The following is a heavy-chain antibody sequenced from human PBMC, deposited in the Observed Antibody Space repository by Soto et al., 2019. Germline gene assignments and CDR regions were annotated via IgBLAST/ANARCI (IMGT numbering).Heavy chain of an antibody. V-gene: IGHV5-51*01. CDR3: ARKDIAGNSVDF. J-gene: IGHJ4*02. CDR1: GYSFTTYW. D-gene: IGHD6-13*01. Sequence: GESLKISFKAYGYSFTTYWIGWVRQMPGKGLEWMGIIYPGDSDTRYSPSFQGQVTISADKSISTAYLQWSSLKASDSAMFYCARKDIAGNSVDFWGQGTLVTVSS. CDR2: IYPGDSDT.